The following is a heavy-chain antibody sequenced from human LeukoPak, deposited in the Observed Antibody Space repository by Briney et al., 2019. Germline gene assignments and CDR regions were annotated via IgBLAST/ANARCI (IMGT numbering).Heavy chain of an antibody. D-gene: IGHD1-1*01. CDR1: GFTFSSYA. CDR2: ISSGCGTI. CDR3: AKNPSTTNSGVHYDY. V-gene: IGHV3-23*01. J-gene: IGHJ4*02. Sequence: HPGGSLRLSCTASGFTFSSYAMNWVRQAPGKGLDWVSAISSGCGTIYYADSVKGRFTISRDNSKNTLYLQLNGLRAEDTAVYYCAKNPSTTNSGVHYDYWGQGALVTVSS.